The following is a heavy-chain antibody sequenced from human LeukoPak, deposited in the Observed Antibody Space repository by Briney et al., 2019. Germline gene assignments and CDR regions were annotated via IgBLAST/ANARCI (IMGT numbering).Heavy chain of an antibody. CDR1: GFTVSSNY. CDR2: IYTGGST. V-gene: IGHV3-53*01. D-gene: IGHD3-22*01. J-gene: IGHJ3*02. Sequence: PGGSLRLSCAASGFTVSSNYMSWVRQAPGRGLEWVSVIYTGGSTYYADSVKGRFTISRDNSKNTLYLQMNSLRAEDTDVYYCARDLGRYDSNQGPLDAFDIWGQGTMVTVPS. CDR3: ARDLGRYDSNQGPLDAFDI.